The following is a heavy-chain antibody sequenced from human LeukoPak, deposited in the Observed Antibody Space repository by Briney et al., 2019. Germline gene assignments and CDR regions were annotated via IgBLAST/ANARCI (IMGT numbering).Heavy chain of an antibody. D-gene: IGHD4-17*01. CDR1: GGSISSGGYS. Sequence: SETLSVNCAVSGGSISSGGYSWSWIRQPPEKGLEWIGSIYHSGSTYYNPSLKSRVTISVDTSKNQFSLKLSSVTAADTAVYYCASLQPTVTTGYWGQGTLVTVSS. CDR3: ASLQPTVTTGY. V-gene: IGHV4-39*07. CDR2: IYHSGST. J-gene: IGHJ4*02.